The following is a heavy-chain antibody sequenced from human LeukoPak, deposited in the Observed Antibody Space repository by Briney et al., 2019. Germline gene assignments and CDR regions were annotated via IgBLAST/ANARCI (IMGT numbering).Heavy chain of an antibody. Sequence: PSETLSLTCTVSGGSISSYYWSWIRQPPGKGLEWIGSIYYSGSTYYNPSLKSRVTISVDTSKNQFSLKLSSVTAADTAVYYCATEWELFNYWGQGTLVTVSS. D-gene: IGHD1-26*01. CDR2: IYYSGST. J-gene: IGHJ4*02. CDR1: GGSISSYY. CDR3: ATEWELFNY. V-gene: IGHV4-59*12.